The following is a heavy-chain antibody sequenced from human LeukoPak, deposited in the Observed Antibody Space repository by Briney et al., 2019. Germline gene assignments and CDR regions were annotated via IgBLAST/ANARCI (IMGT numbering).Heavy chain of an antibody. D-gene: IGHD2-21*02. CDR1: SFPLNRYA. CDR2: ISGGGGRS. CDR3: AKDVMVTAIDAFDI. J-gene: IGHJ3*02. Sequence: GGPLRLPCAASSFPLNRYAISWVRQATRKGLEWVSAISGGGGRSYYADSVKGRFSISKGNTKNTVYLQMNSLRAEDRAVYYYAKDVMVTAIDAFDIWGQGTMVTVSS. V-gene: IGHV3-23*01.